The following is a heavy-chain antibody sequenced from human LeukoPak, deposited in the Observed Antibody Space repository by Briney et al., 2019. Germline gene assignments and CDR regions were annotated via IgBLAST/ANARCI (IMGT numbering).Heavy chain of an antibody. CDR2: VSPYNGNT. D-gene: IGHD6-19*01. Sequence: ASVKVSCKASGYTFTASGIIWVRQAPGQGLEWMGWVSPYNGNTNYAQKLQGRVTMTTDTSTTTVYMELRSLRSDDTAVYYCAREGMTVASALDYWGQGTLVTVSS. V-gene: IGHV1-18*01. CDR3: AREGMTVASALDY. J-gene: IGHJ4*02. CDR1: GYTFTASG.